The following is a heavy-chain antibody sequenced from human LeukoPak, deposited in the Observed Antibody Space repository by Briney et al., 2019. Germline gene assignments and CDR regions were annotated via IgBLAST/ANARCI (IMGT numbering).Heavy chain of an antibody. CDR3: AKDHKITIFGVVTRGLGY. D-gene: IGHD3-3*01. CDR1: EFTSSIYA. V-gene: IGHV3-23*01. J-gene: IGHJ4*02. CDR2: ITSTGEST. Sequence: GGSLRLSCAASEFTSSIYAMSWVRQAPGRGLEWVASITSTGESTWYAGSVKGRFTISRDNSKYTVYLQMNSLRAEDTAVYYCAKDHKITIFGVVTRGLGYWGQGTLVTVSS.